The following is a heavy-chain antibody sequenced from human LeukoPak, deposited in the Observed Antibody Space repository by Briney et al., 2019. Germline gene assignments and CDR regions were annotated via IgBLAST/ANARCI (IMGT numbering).Heavy chain of an antibody. CDR1: GFTFSSYW. CDR3: ASYVRWLQYGYYFDY. CDR2: IKQDGSEK. Sequence: GGSLRLSCAASGFTFSSYWMSWVRQAPGKGLEWVANIKQDGSEKYYVDSVKGRFTISRDNAKNPLYLQMNSLRAEDTAVYYCASYVRWLQYGYYFDYWGQGTLVTVSS. D-gene: IGHD5-24*01. J-gene: IGHJ4*02. V-gene: IGHV3-7*01.